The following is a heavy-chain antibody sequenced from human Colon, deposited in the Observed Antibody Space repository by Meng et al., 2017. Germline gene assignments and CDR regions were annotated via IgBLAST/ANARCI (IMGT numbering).Heavy chain of an antibody. CDR3: ARGPTTYFDY. J-gene: IGHJ4*02. Sequence: QVQLQQWGAGLLKPSETLSLTCGVYGGSFSGYFWTWIRQPPGKGLEWIGEINQCGSTIYKPTLKSRVTISVDTSKNQFSLKLSSVTAADTAVYYCARGPTTYFDYWGQGTLVTVSS. CDR2: INQCGST. V-gene: IGHV4-34*02. CDR1: GGSFSGYF. D-gene: IGHD4-17*01.